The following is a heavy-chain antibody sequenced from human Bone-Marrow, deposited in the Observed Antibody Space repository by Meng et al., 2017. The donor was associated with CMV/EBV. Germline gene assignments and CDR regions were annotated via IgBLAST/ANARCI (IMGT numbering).Heavy chain of an antibody. CDR2: IRSNSRYI. V-gene: IGHV3-21*01. D-gene: IGHD6-13*01. CDR3: ARLLKPGIAAAGEDWFDP. CDR1: FSPST. Sequence: FSPSTMNWVRQAPGKGPEWVSSIRSNSRYIYYADSVKGRFTISRDNARNSLYLQMNSLGVEDTAVYYCARLLKPGIAAAGEDWFDPWGQGTLVTVSS. J-gene: IGHJ5*02.